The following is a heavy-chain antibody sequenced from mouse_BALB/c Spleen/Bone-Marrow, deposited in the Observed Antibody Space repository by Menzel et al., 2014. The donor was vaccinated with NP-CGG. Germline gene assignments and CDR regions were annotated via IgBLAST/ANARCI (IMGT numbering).Heavy chain of an antibody. Sequence: EVMLVESGPGLVKPSQSLSLSCTVTGYSITSDYAWNWIRQFPGNKLEWMGYISYSGSTSYNPSLKSRISITRDTSKNQFFLQLNSVTTEDTATYYCVNSYYYGGRGLASYWGQGTLVTVSA. V-gene: IGHV3-2*02. J-gene: IGHJ3*01. CDR3: VNSYYYGGRGLASY. CDR1: GYSITSDYA. CDR2: ISYSGST. D-gene: IGHD1-1*01.